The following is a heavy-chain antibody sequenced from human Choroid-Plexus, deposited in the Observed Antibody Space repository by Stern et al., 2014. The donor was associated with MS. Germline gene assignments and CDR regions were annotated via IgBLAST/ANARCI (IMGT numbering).Heavy chain of an antibody. J-gene: IGHJ5*02. CDR1: GFTFGSCA. CDR2: VSYDGSNK. V-gene: IGHV3-30*18. Sequence: MQLVESGGGVVQPGRPLRLSCVVSGFTFGSCAMHWVRQAPGKGLGWVAGVSYDGSNKYYADSVKGRFTISRDNSQNTLYMQMSSLRPEDTAVYYCAKDRQYLTYFFDHWGQGSLVTVSS. CDR3: AKDRQYLTYFFDH. D-gene: IGHD2/OR15-2a*01.